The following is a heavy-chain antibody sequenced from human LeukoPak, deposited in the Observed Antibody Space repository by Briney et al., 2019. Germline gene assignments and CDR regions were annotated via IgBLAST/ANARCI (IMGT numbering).Heavy chain of an antibody. D-gene: IGHD3-22*01. V-gene: IGHV4-34*01. Sequence: SETLSLTCAVYGGSFSGYYWSWIRQPPGKGLEWIGEINHSGSTNYNPSLKSRVTISVDTSKNQFSLKLSSVTAADTAVYYCARSRSGYNRRHDYWGQGTLVTVSS. CDR1: GGSFSGYY. J-gene: IGHJ4*02. CDR3: ARSRSGYNRRHDY. CDR2: INHSGST.